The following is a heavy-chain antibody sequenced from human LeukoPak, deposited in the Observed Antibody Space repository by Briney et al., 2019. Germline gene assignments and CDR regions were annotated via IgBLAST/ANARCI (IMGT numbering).Heavy chain of an antibody. V-gene: IGHV4-59*13. Sequence: SETLSLTCTVSDGSISRYYWSWIRQPPGRGLEWIGHIYHSGSTNYNPSLKSRVTISVDTSKNEFSLKLSSVTAADTAMYYCARNQHSYDSSGPGYWYFDLWGRGTLVTVSS. CDR2: IYHSGST. CDR1: DGSISRYY. J-gene: IGHJ2*01. CDR3: ARNQHSYDSSGPGYWYFDL. D-gene: IGHD3-22*01.